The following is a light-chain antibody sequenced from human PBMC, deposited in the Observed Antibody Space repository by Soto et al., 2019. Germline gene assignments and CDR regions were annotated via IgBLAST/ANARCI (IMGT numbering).Light chain of an antibody. V-gene: IGKV3-20*01. CDR3: QQYCSSPYT. J-gene: IGKJ2*01. CDR1: QSVSSSF. Sequence: EIVLTQSPGTLSLSTGERATLSCRASQSVSSSFLAWYQQKPGQAPRLLIYGASSRATGIPDRFSGSGSGTDFTLTISRLEPEDFAVNYCQQYCSSPYTFGQGTKLEIK. CDR2: GAS.